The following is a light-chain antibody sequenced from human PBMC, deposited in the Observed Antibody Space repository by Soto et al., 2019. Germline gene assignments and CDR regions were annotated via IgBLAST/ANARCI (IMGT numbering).Light chain of an antibody. Sequence: EIVLTQSPATLSLSPGGRATLSCRASQSVSSYLAWYQQKPGQAPRLLIYDASNRATGIPARFSGSGSWTDFTPTISSLEPEDLAVYYCDQRNNWPPWTFGQGTKVESK. J-gene: IGKJ1*01. CDR2: DAS. CDR3: DQRNNWPPWT. V-gene: IGKV3-11*01. CDR1: QSVSSY.